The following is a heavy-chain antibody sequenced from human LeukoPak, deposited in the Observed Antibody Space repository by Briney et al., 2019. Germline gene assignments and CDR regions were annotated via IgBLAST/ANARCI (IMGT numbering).Heavy chain of an antibody. V-gene: IGHV5-10-1*01. CDR1: GYTFTSHW. Sequence: KSLKISCTGSGYTFTSHWISWVRQMPGKGLEWMGMIDPSDSYTNYSPSFQGHVTISADKSISTAYLQWSSLKASDTAMYYCARSGTTRDFDSWGQGTLVTVSS. D-gene: IGHD3-10*01. J-gene: IGHJ4*02. CDR3: ARSGTTRDFDS. CDR2: IDPSDSYT.